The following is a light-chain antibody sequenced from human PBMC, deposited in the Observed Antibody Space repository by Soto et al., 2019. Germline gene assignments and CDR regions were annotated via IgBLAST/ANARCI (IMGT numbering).Light chain of an antibody. Sequence: QSALTQPASVSGSPGQSITISCTGTSSDVGGSNYVSWYQQHPGKAPKLIIFDISHRPSGFSNRFSGSKSGNTASLTISGLQAEDEADYYCSSYTSSSTYVFGTGTKLT. CDR2: DIS. J-gene: IGLJ1*01. CDR1: SSDVGGSNY. V-gene: IGLV2-14*03. CDR3: SSYTSSSTYV.